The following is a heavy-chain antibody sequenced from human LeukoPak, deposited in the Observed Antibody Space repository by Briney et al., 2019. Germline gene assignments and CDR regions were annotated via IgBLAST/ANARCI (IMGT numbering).Heavy chain of an antibody. CDR2: ISYDGSNK. J-gene: IGHJ6*02. CDR1: GFTFSSYA. Sequence: GGSLRLSCAASGFTFSSYAMLWVRQAPGKGLEWVAVISYDGSNKYYADSVKGRFTISRDNSKNTLYLQMNSLRAEDTAVYYCARDKGYPYYGMDVWGQGTTVTVSS. V-gene: IGHV3-30-3*01. D-gene: IGHD3-16*02. CDR3: ARDKGYPYYGMDV.